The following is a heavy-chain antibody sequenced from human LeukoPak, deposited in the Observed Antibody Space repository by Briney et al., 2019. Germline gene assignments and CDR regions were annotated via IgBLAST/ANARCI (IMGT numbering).Heavy chain of an antibody. CDR2: IIPILGIA. V-gene: IGHV1-69*04. CDR1: GYTFTSYA. D-gene: IGHD1-26*01. J-gene: IGHJ4*02. Sequence: ASVKVSCKASGYTFTSYAISWVRQAPGQGLEWMGRIIPILGIANYAQKFQGRVTITADKSTSTAYMELSSLRSEDTAVYYCARDLSGAPFDYWGQGTLVTVSS. CDR3: ARDLSGAPFDY.